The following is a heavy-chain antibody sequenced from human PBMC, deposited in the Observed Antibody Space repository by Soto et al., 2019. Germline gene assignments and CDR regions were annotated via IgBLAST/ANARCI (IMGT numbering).Heavy chain of an antibody. CDR2: IYYSGST. Sequence: PSETLSLTCTVSGGSISSYYWSWIRQPPGKGLEWIGYIYYSGSTNYNPSLKSRVTISVDTSKNQFSLKLSSVTAPDTAVHYCASRYENAFDMWGQGTMVTV. V-gene: IGHV4-59*08. CDR3: ASRYENAFDM. CDR1: GGSISSYY. D-gene: IGHD5-12*01. J-gene: IGHJ3*02.